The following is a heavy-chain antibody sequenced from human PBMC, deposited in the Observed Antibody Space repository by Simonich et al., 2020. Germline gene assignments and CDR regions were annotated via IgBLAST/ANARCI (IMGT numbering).Heavy chain of an antibody. J-gene: IGHJ4*02. D-gene: IGHD6-13*01. CDR2: ISAYNGNT. Sequence: QVQLVQSGAEVKKPGASVKVSCKASGYTFTSSGISGVRQAPGQGLEWMGGISAYNGNTNDAQKLQGRGTMTTDTSTSTAYMELRSLRSDDTAVYYCARDQGGRAAAATDYWGQGTLVTVSS. CDR1: GYTFTSSG. CDR3: ARDQGGRAAAATDY. V-gene: IGHV1-18*01.